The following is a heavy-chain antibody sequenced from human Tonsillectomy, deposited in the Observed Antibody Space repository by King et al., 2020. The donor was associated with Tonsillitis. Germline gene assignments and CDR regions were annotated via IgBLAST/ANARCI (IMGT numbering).Heavy chain of an antibody. CDR1: GFTFSSYA. CDR3: ANDPYYDILSGPGDRYFDH. CDR2: ISFSGGST. V-gene: IGHV3-23*04. D-gene: IGHD3-9*01. J-gene: IGHJ2*01. Sequence: QLVQSGGGLVQPGGSLRLSCAASGFTFSSYAMSWVRQAPGKGLEWVSAISFSGGSTYYADSVKGRFTISRDNSKNTLYLQMNSLRAEDTAVYYCANDPYYDILSGPGDRYFDHWGRGTLVTVSS.